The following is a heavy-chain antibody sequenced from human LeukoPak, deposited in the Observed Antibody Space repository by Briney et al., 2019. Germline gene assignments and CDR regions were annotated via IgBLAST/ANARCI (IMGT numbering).Heavy chain of an antibody. CDR2: FDPEDGET. CDR3: ATVSRSSSWYLDY. J-gene: IGHJ4*02. V-gene: IGHV1-24*01. Sequence: ASVKVSCKVSGYTLTELSMHWVRQAPGKGLEWMGGFDPEDGETIYAQKFQGRVTMTEDTSTDTAYMELSSLGSEDTAVYYCATVSRSSSWYLDYWGQGTLVTVSS. CDR1: GYTLTELS. D-gene: IGHD6-13*01.